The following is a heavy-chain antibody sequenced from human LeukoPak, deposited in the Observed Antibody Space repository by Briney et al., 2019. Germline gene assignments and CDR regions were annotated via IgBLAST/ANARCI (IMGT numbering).Heavy chain of an antibody. Sequence: SETLSLTCTVSGGSISSYYWNWIWQPPGKGLEWIGYIYYSGSTNYNPSLKSRVTISVDTSKNQFSLKLRSVTAADTAVYYCARADTPSGMDVWGQGTTVTVSS. CDR1: GGSISSYY. J-gene: IGHJ6*02. V-gene: IGHV4-59*08. CDR3: ARADTPSGMDV. D-gene: IGHD2-2*02. CDR2: IYYSGST.